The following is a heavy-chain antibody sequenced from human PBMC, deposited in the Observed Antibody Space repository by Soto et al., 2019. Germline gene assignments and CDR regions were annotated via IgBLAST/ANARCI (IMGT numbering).Heavy chain of an antibody. D-gene: IGHD4-17*01. J-gene: IGHJ3*02. CDR2: ISAYNGNT. V-gene: IGHV1-18*04. CDR3: ARGQDGDYNDAFDI. Sequence: ASVKVSCKASGYTFTSYGISWVRQAPGQGLEWMGWISAYNGNTNYAQKLQGRVTMTTDTSTSTAYMELRGLRSDDTAVYYCARGQDGDYNDAFDIWGQGTMVTVSS. CDR1: GYTFTSYG.